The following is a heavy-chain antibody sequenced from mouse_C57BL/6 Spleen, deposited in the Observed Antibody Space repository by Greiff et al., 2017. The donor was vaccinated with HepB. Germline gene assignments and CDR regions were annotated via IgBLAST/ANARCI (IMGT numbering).Heavy chain of an antibody. D-gene: IGHD1-1*01. CDR3: ARYDYGSSYAMDY. Sequence: VQLQQPGAELVKPGASVKLSCKASGYTFTSYWMHWVKQRPGQGLEWIGMIHPNSGSTNYNEKFKSKATLTVDKSSSTAYMQLSSLTSEDSAVYYCARYDYGSSYAMDYWGQGTSVTVSS. CDR1: GYTFTSYW. CDR2: IHPNSGST. J-gene: IGHJ4*01. V-gene: IGHV1-64*01.